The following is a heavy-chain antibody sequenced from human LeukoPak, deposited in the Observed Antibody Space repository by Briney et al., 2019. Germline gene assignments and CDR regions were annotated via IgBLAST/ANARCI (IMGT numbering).Heavy chain of an antibody. D-gene: IGHD1-26*01. Sequence: PSETLSLTCAVYGGSFSGYYWSWVRQPPGKGLEWIGEINQSGGTNYNPSLKSRVTISVDTSNNQFSLKLSSVTDADTAVYYCARGVWEIRFDHWGQGTLVGVSS. CDR2: INQSGGT. CDR3: ARGVWEIRFDH. CDR1: GGSFSGYY. V-gene: IGHV4-34*01. J-gene: IGHJ4*02.